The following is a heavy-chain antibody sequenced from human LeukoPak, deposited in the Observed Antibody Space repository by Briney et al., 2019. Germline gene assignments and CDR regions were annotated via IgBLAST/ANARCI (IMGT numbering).Heavy chain of an antibody. CDR1: GFTVRSNY. CDR3: AIIAVAGRLRDAFDI. Sequence: PGGSLRLSCAASGFTVRSNYMNWVRQAPGKGLEWVSSISSSSSYIYYADSVKGRFTISRDNAKNSLYLQMNSLRAEDTAVYYCAIIAVAGRLRDAFDIWGQGTMVTVSS. J-gene: IGHJ3*02. V-gene: IGHV3-21*01. D-gene: IGHD6-19*01. CDR2: ISSSSSYI.